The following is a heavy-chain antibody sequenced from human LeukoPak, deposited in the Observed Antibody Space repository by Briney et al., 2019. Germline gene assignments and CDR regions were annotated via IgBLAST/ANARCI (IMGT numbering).Heavy chain of an antibody. V-gene: IGHV1-8*01. CDR3: ARYSVLRYFDDDAFDI. CDR2: MNPNSGNT. J-gene: IGHJ3*02. CDR1: GYTFTSYD. Sequence: VASVKVSYKASGYTFTSYDINWVRQATGQGLEWMGWMNPNSGNTGYAQKFQGRVTMTRNASISTAYMELSSLRSEDTAVYYCARYSVLRYFDDDAFDIWGQGTMVTVSS. D-gene: IGHD3-9*01.